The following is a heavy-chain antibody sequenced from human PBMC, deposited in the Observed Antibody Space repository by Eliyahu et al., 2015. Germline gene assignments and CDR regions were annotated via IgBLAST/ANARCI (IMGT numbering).Heavy chain of an antibody. V-gene: IGHV3-64D*08. D-gene: IGHD6-13*01. J-gene: IGHJ2*01. CDR1: GFPFSSYA. Sequence: EVQLVESGGGLVQPGGSLRLSCSASGFPFSSYAMHWVRQAPGKGLEYVSAISSNGGSTYYADSVKGRFTISRDNSMHTLYLQMSSLRAEDTTVYYCVKAGSTDYWYFDLWGRGSLVTVSS. CDR2: ISSNGGST. CDR3: VKAGSTDYWYFDL.